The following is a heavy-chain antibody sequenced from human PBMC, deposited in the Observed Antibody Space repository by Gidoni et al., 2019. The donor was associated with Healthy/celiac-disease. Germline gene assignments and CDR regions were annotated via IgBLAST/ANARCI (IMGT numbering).Heavy chain of an antibody. CDR2: NSSNGGST. V-gene: IGHV3-64D*06. CDR3: VKATGFSDYFDY. Sequence: EVQLVESGGGLVQPGGSMRLSCSAAGFTFSSDAMHWVRQAPGKGLEYVSSNSSNGGSTYYADSMKGRFTISRDNSKNTLYLQMSSLRAEDTAVYYCVKATGFSDYFDYWGQGTLVTVSS. J-gene: IGHJ4*02. CDR1: GFTFSSDA. D-gene: IGHD1-26*01.